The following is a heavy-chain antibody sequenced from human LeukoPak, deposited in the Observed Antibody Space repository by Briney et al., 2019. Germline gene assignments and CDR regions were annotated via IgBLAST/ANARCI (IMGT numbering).Heavy chain of an antibody. Sequence: SETLSLTCTVSRGSISSYYWSWIRQPPGKGLEWIGYIYYSGSTNYNPSLKSRVTISVDTSKNQFSLKLSSVTAADTAVYYCASDYYGSGSYYNHWGQGTLVTVSS. V-gene: IGHV4-59*01. CDR1: RGSISSYY. CDR3: ASDYYGSGSYYNH. J-gene: IGHJ5*02. D-gene: IGHD3-10*01. CDR2: IYYSGST.